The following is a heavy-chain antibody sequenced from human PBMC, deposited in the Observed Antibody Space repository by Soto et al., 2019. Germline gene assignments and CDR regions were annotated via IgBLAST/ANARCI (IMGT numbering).Heavy chain of an antibody. CDR2: IYYSGST. J-gene: IGHJ4*02. CDR3: ASGGLTGATQPIDY. CDR1: GGSISSSSYY. Sequence: PSETLSLTCTVSGGSISSSSYYWGWIRQPPGKGLEWIGSIYYSGSTYYNPSLKSRVTISVDTSKNQFSLKLSSVTAADTAVYYCASGGLTGATQPIDYCGQGPLVTVSS. D-gene: IGHD1-20*01. V-gene: IGHV4-39*01.